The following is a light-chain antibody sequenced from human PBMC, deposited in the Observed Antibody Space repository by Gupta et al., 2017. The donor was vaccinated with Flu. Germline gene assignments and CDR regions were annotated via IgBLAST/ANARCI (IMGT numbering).Light chain of an antibody. CDR1: QRIRPC. CDR3: QQSSPAPSRT. V-gene: IGKV1-39*01. CDR2: ASA. Sequence: SSLSASVGDRVTITCRASQRIRPCLHWYQPNPGKSPQLLISASASLHSPVPSRFRGSGSGTAFTLTITRLQPEDFATSSSQQSSPAPSRTFGQGTKVGIK. J-gene: IGKJ2*01.